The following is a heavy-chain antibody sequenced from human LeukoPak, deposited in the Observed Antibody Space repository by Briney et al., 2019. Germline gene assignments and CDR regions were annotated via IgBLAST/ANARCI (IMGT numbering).Heavy chain of an antibody. D-gene: IGHD4-17*01. CDR3: ARGVTRSYYYYYYMDV. J-gene: IGHJ6*03. CDR2: IYYSGST. CDR1: GGSISSYY. Sequence: SETLSLTCTVSGGSISSYYWSWIRQPPGKGLEWIGYIYYSGSTNYNPSLKSRVTISVDTSKNQFSLKLSSVTAADTAVYYCARGVTRSYYYYYYMDVWGKGTTVTISS. V-gene: IGHV4-59*01.